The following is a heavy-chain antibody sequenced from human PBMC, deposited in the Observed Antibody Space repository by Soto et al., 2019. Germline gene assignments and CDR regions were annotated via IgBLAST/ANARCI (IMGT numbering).Heavy chain of an antibody. CDR2: ISAYNGDT. CDR3: ARDQRRVVVTANYDY. Sequence: GASVKVSCKASGYTFTSYGISWVRQAPGQGLEWMGWISAYNGDTNYAQKLQGRVTMTTDTSTSTAYMELRSLRSDDTAVYYCARDQRRVVVTANYDYWGQGTLVTVSS. D-gene: IGHD2-21*02. CDR1: GYTFTSYG. V-gene: IGHV1-18*01. J-gene: IGHJ4*02.